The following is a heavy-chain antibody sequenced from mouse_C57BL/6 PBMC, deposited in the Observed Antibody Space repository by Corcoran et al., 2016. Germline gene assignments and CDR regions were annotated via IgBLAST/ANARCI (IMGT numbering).Heavy chain of an antibody. D-gene: IGHD1-1*01. Sequence: QIQLVQSGPELKKPGETVKISCKASGYTFTTYGMSWVKQAPGKGLKWMGWINTYSGGPIYADDFKGRFAFSLETSASTAYLQINNLTNEDTATYFCARYGGIPCAYWGQGTLVTVSA. J-gene: IGHJ3*01. CDR2: INTYSGGP. CDR3: ARYGGIPCAY. V-gene: IGHV9-3*01. CDR1: GYTFTTYG.